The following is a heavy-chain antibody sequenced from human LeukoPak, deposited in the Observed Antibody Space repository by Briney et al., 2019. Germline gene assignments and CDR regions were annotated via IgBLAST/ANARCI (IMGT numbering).Heavy chain of an antibody. CDR2: IYYSGST. D-gene: IGHD6-13*01. CDR1: GGSISSYY. V-gene: IGHV4-59*01. CDR3: AREGYSSSWYIDY. Sequence: SETLSLTCTVSGGSISSYYWSWIRQPPGKGLEWIGFIYYSGSTNYNPSLKSRVTISVDTSKNQFFLNLRSVTAADTAVYYCAREGYSSSWYIDYWGQGTLVTVSS. J-gene: IGHJ4*02.